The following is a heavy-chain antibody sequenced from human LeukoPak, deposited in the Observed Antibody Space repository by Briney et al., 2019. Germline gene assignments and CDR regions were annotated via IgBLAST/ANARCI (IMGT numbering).Heavy chain of an antibody. CDR3: AKISGYYPFDY. D-gene: IGHD3-22*01. Sequence: GGSLTLSCAASGFTFSNYWMTWVRQAPGKGLEWVAFIRYDGSHKYYTDSVRGRFTISRDNSKNTLYLQMNNLRAEDTALYYCAKISGYYPFDYWGQGTLVTVSS. CDR1: GFTFSNYW. V-gene: IGHV3-30*02. J-gene: IGHJ4*02. CDR2: IRYDGSHK.